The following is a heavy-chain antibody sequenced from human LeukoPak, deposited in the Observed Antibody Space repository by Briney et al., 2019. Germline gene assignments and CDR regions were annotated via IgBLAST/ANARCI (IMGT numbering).Heavy chain of an antibody. CDR2: INQYGSEK. D-gene: IGHD6-13*01. Sequence: GGSLRLSCAASGFSFSSYLMSWVRQAPGKGLEWVANINQYGSEKYYVDSVKGRFTISRDNAKNSLSLQMNSLRAEDTAVYYCARVIPEQQLALSLCFDYWGQGTLVTVSS. J-gene: IGHJ4*02. CDR1: GFSFSSYL. V-gene: IGHV3-7*03. CDR3: ARVIPEQQLALSLCFDY.